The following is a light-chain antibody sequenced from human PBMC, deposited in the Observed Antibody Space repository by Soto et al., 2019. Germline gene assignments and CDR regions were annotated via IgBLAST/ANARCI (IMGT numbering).Light chain of an antibody. CDR2: WAS. CDR3: QQYYSTPRT. J-gene: IGKJ1*01. V-gene: IGKV4-1*01. CDR1: QSVLYSSNNKNY. Sequence: DIVMTQSPDSLAVSLGARATINCKSSQSVLYSSNNKNYLAWYQQKPGQHPKLLIYWASTRESGVPDRFSGSGSGTDFTLTISSLQSEDVAVYYCQQYYSTPRTVGQGTKVEIK.